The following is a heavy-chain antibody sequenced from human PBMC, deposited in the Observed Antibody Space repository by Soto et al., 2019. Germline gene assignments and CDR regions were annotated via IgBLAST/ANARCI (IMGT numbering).Heavy chain of an antibody. CDR1: GGSISSSNW. Sequence: SETLSLTCAVSGGSISSSNWWSWVRQPPGKGLEWIGEIYHSGSTNYNPSLKSRVTISVDKSKNQFSLKLSSVTAADTAVYYCARDRVTMVRGVIITTDRTFDYWGQGTLVTVS. D-gene: IGHD3-10*01. V-gene: IGHV4-4*02. J-gene: IGHJ4*02. CDR2: IYHSGST. CDR3: ARDRVTMVRGVIITTDRTFDY.